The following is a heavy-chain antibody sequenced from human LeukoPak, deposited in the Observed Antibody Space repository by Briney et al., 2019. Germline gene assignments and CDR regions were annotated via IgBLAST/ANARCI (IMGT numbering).Heavy chain of an antibody. CDR3: ASGPQLVQMGY. Sequence: QAGGSLRLSCAASGFTVSSNYMTWVRQAPGKGLEWVSLIYRGGSTYYADSVKGRFTISRDNSKNTLFLQMNSLRAEDTAMYYCASGPQLVQMGYWGQGTLVTVSS. CDR2: IYRGGST. D-gene: IGHD6-13*01. V-gene: IGHV3-53*01. J-gene: IGHJ4*02. CDR1: GFTVSSNY.